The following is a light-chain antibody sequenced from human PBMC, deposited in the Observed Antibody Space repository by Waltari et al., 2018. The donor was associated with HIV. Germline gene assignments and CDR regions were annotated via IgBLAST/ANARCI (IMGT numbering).Light chain of an antibody. V-gene: IGKV4-1*01. CDR2: WSS. CDR3: QQYYTPVPT. Sequence: DIVMTQSPISLAVSLGERATIHCRSRRTVLYTSETPNFMAFYHKKPGQCPQELFYWSSTRTSGVPNRFGGRGSDTNFSLTISSVQAADLALYFCQQYYTPVPTFGGGTKVEIK. J-gene: IGKJ4*01. CDR1: RTVLYTSETPNF.